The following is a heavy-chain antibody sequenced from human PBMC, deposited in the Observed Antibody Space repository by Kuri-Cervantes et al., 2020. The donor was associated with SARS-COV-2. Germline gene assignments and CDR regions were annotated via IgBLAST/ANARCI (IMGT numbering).Heavy chain of an antibody. V-gene: IGHV3-43*01. CDR2: ISWDGGST. CDR3: AKDRGQGDNYFDY. D-gene: IGHD3-16*01. Sequence: GGSLRLSCAASGFTFDDYTMHWVRQAPGKGLEWVSLISWDGGSTYYADSVKGRFTISRDNSKNSLYLQMNSLRTEDTALYYCAKDRGQGDNYFDYWGQGTLVTVSS. J-gene: IGHJ4*02. CDR1: GFTFDDYT.